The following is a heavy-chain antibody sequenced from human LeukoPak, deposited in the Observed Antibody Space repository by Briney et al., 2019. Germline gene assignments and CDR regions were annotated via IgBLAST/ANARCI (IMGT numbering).Heavy chain of an antibody. J-gene: IGHJ4*02. D-gene: IGHD1-26*01. CDR3: ARENSGSYREFDY. V-gene: IGHV4-4*07. Sequence: KPSETLSLTCTVSGGSISSYYWSWIRQPAGKGLEWIGRIYTSGSTNYNASLKSRVSMSVDTSKNQFSLKLGSVTAADTAVFYCARENSGSYREFDYWGQGTLVTVSS. CDR2: IYTSGST. CDR1: GGSISSYY.